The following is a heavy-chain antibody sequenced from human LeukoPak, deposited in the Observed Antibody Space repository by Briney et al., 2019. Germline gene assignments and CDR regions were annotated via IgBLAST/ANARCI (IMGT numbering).Heavy chain of an antibody. CDR3: ARGWVVPAASTSPDFDY. Sequence: ASVKVSCKASGYTFTGYYMHWVRQAPGQGLEWMGWINPNSGGTNYAQKFQGWVTMTRDTSISTAYMELSRLRSDDTAVYYYARGWVVPAASTSPDFDYWGQGTLVTVSS. D-gene: IGHD2-2*01. V-gene: IGHV1-2*04. J-gene: IGHJ4*02. CDR2: INPNSGGT. CDR1: GYTFTGYY.